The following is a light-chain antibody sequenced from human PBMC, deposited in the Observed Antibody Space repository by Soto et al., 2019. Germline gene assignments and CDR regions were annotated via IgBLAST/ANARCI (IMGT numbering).Light chain of an antibody. V-gene: IGKV3-20*01. CDR1: QSVSSN. J-gene: IGKJ5*01. Sequence: EIVMTQSPASLSVSPGERATLSCRASQSVSSNLAWYQQKPGQAPRLPIYGASSRATGIPDRFSGSGSGTDFTLTISRLEPEDFAVYYCQQYGSSPRITFGQGTRLENK. CDR2: GAS. CDR3: QQYGSSPRIT.